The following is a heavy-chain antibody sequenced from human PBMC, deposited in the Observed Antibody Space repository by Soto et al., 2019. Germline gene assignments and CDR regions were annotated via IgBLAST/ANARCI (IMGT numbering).Heavy chain of an antibody. J-gene: IGHJ4*02. D-gene: IGHD6-19*01. V-gene: IGHV1-46*03. CDR2: INPSGGST. CDR1: GYTFTNYY. Sequence: QVQLVQSGAEVKKPGASVKVSCKASGYTFTNYYMHWVRQAPGQGLEWMGIINPSGGSTSYAQKLQGRVTMTRDASTSTVYMELSSLRSEDTAVYYCARGIAVAGTIFDYWGQGTLVTVSS. CDR3: ARGIAVAGTIFDY.